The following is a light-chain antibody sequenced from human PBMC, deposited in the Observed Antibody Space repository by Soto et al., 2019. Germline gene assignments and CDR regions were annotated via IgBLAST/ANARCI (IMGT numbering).Light chain of an antibody. V-gene: IGKV1D-13*01. CDR2: DAS. Sequence: AIQLTQSPSSLSASVGDRVTITCRASQGISSALAWYQQKPGKAPKLLIYDASSLESGVPSRFSGSGSGTDFTLTISSLQPEDFATYFCQQYDKYSTFGHGTKVDIK. CDR3: QQYDKYST. CDR1: QGISSA. J-gene: IGKJ1*01.